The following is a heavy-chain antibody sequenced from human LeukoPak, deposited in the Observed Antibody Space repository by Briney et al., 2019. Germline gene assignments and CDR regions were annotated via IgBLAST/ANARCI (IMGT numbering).Heavy chain of an antibody. CDR3: GRAESNDY. CDR1: GYTCTTYG. V-gene: IGHV1-18*01. J-gene: IGHJ4*02. CDR2: ISTYNGNT. D-gene: IGHD3-10*01. Sequence: ASVKASCKASGYTCTTYGISWVRQPPGQGLEWLGWISTYNGNTNYAQKIQGRVTMTTDTSTSTAYMELRSLRSDDTAVYYCGRAESNDYWGQGTLVTVSS.